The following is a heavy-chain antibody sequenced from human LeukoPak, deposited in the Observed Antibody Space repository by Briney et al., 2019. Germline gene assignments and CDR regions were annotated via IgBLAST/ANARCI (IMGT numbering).Heavy chain of an antibody. CDR3: AKCRAAAEPLVAFDI. J-gene: IGHJ3*02. V-gene: IGHV5-51*01. CDR2: IYPGDSDT. CDR1: GYSFTSYW. D-gene: IGHD6-13*01. Sequence: GESLKISCKGSGYSFTSYWIGWVRQMPGKGLEWMGIIYPGDSDTRYSPSFQGQVTISADKSISTAYLQWSSLKASDTAMYYCAKCRAAAEPLVAFDIWGQGTMVTVSS.